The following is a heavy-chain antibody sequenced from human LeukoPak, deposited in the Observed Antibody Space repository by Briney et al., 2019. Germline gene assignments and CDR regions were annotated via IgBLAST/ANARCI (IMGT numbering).Heavy chain of an antibody. D-gene: IGHD3-22*01. CDR1: GGSINNRNFY. J-gene: IGHJ3*02. CDR2: IYYTGST. V-gene: IGHV4-39*01. Sequence: KTSETLSLTCTVSGGSINNRNFYWGWIRQPPGKGLEWIASIYYTGSTYYNPSLRSRVTISVDTSKNQFSLKLSSVTAADTAVYYCARPNRSGYTRDAFDIWGQGTMVTVSS. CDR3: ARPNRSGYTRDAFDI.